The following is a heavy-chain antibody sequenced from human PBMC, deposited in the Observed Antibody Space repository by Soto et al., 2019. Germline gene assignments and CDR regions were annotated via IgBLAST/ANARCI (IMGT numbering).Heavy chain of an antibody. CDR3: SREGLDTAGFVDV. CDR1: GFTFSSYW. D-gene: IGHD6-13*01. CDR2: IEGDGSST. V-gene: IGHV3-74*01. J-gene: IGHJ3*01. Sequence: EVQLVESGGGLVQPGGSLRLSCAASGFTFSSYWMHWVRQAPGKGLEWVSRIEGDGSSTTSADSVKGRFTVSRDDARNTLYLQMSSLRADDTAIYYCSREGLDTAGFVDVWGQGTMVTVSS.